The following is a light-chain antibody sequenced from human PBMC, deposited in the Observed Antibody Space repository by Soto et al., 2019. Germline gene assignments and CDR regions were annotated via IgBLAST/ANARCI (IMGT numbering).Light chain of an antibody. V-gene: IGLV2-11*01. J-gene: IGLJ1*01. CDR3: CSYAGSYIYV. CDR2: DVS. CDR1: SSDVGGYNY. Sequence: QSALTQPRSVSGSPGQSVTISCTGTSSDVGGYNYVSWYQQDPGKAPKLMIYDVSERPSGVPDRFSGSKSGNTASLTISGLQAEDEADYYCCSYAGSYIYVFGTGTQLTVL.